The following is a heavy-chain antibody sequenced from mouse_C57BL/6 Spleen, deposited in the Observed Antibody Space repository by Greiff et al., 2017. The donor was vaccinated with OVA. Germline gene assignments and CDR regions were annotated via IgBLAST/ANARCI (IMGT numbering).Heavy chain of an antibody. CDR3: ARLWLLRGFDY. V-gene: IGHV1-64*01. Sequence: QVQLQQSGAELVKPGASVKLSCKASGYTFTSYWMHWVKQRPGQGLEWIGMIHPNSGSTNFNEKFKSKATLTVDKSSSTAYMQLSSLTSEDSAVYYCARLWLLRGFDYWGQGTTLTVSS. CDR2: IHPNSGST. D-gene: IGHD2-2*01. CDR1: GYTFTSYW. J-gene: IGHJ2*01.